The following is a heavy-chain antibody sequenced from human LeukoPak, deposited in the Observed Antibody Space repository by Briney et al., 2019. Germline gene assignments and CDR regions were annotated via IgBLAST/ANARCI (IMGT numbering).Heavy chain of an antibody. CDR1: GGSISSGSYY. Sequence: SQTLSLTCTVSGGSISSGSYYWSWIRQPAGKGLEWIGRIYTSGSTNYNPSLKSRVTISVDTSKNQFSLKLSSATAADTAVYYCAREGRHSSGWYNWFDPWGQGTLVTVSS. D-gene: IGHD6-19*01. V-gene: IGHV4-61*02. CDR3: AREGRHSSGWYNWFDP. J-gene: IGHJ5*02. CDR2: IYTSGST.